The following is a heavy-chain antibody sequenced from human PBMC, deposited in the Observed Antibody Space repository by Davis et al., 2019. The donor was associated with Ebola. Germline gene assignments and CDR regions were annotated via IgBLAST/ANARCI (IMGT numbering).Heavy chain of an antibody. D-gene: IGHD2-15*01. Sequence: GGSLRLSCSASGFTFSSYAMHWVRQAPGKGLEYVSAISSNGGSTYYADSVKGRFTISRDNAKNSLYLQMNSLRAEDTAVYYCASRGYCSGGSCYPPSLWGQGTLVTVSS. V-gene: IGHV3-64*04. CDR2: ISSNGGST. CDR3: ASRGYCSGGSCYPPSL. J-gene: IGHJ4*02. CDR1: GFTFSSYA.